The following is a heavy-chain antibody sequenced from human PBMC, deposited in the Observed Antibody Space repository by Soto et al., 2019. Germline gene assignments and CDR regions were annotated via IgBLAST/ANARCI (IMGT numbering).Heavy chain of an antibody. CDR1: GYTFTSYY. CDR3: ARAFIGGSIDP. J-gene: IGHJ5*02. V-gene: IGHV1-46*01. D-gene: IGHD1-26*01. Sequence: QVQLVQSGAEVKKPGASVKVSCKASGYTFTSYYMHWVRQAPGQGLEWMGIINPSGGSTSYAQKFQGXXNXTXGTSTSTVYMELSSLRSEDTAVYCCARAFIGGSIDPWGQGTLVTVSS. CDR2: INPSGGST.